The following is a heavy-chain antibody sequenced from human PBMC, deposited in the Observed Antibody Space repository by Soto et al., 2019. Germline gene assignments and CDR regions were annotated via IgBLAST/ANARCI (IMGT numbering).Heavy chain of an antibody. CDR1: GYTFTSYG. Sequence: ASVKVSCKASGYTFTSYGISWVRQAPGQGLEWMGWISAYNGNTNYAQKLQGRVTMTTDTSTSTAYMELRSLRSGDTAVYYCARGPYCSGGSCYFRFDYWGQGTLVTVSS. V-gene: IGHV1-18*01. CDR2: ISAYNGNT. D-gene: IGHD2-15*01. CDR3: ARGPYCSGGSCYFRFDY. J-gene: IGHJ4*02.